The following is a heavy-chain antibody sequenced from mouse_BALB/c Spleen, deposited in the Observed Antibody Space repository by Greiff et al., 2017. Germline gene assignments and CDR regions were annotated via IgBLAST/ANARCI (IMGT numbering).Heavy chain of an antibody. J-gene: IGHJ4*01. CDR2: IDPANGNT. CDR3: ARGYGYVDAMDY. D-gene: IGHD1-2*01. CDR1: GFNIKDTY. V-gene: IGHV14-3*02. Sequence: EVQLVESGAELVKPGASVKLSCTASGFNIKDTYMHWVKQRPEQGLEWIGRIDPANGNTKYDPKFQGKATITADTSSNTAYLQLSSLTSEDTAVYYCARGYGYVDAMDYWGQGTSVTVSS.